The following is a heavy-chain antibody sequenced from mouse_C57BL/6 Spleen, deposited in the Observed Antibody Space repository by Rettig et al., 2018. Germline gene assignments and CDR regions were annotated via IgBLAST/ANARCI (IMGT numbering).Heavy chain of an antibody. CDR3: ARSGYSNYVGGYYFDY. J-gene: IGHJ2*01. Sequence: GTSYNQKFKGKATLTVDKSSSTAYMELRSLTSEDSAVYYCARSGYSNYVGGYYFDYWGQGTTLTVSS. CDR2: GT. D-gene: IGHD2-5*01. V-gene: IGHV1-26*01.